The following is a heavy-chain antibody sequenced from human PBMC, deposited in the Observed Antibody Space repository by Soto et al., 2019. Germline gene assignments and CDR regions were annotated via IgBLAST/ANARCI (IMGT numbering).Heavy chain of an antibody. V-gene: IGHV1-58*01. J-gene: IGHJ5*01. Sequence: ASVKVSCKTCGVTFSNSAVQWVRQARGQRLEWIGWIIVGSGNTNYLQSLQGRIIPDTTNNRLSLQLNSVSPDDTAVYYCARLIGNSWLDSWGQGTLLTVSS. CDR2: IIVGSGNT. CDR3: ARLIGNSWLDS. CDR1: GVTFSNSA.